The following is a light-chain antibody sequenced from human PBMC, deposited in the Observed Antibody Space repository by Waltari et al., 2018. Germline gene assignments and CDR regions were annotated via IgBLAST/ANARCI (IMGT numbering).Light chain of an antibody. J-gene: IGKJ4*01. V-gene: IGKV4-1*01. Sequence: QSPDSLAVSLGERATINCKSSQSVLYSSNNKNYLVWYQQKPGQPPKLLISWASTRESGVPDRFSGSGSGTDFTLTISSLQAEDVAVYYCQQYYSTPLTFGGGTKVEIK. CDR1: QSVLYSSNNKNY. CDR3: QQYYSTPLT. CDR2: WAS.